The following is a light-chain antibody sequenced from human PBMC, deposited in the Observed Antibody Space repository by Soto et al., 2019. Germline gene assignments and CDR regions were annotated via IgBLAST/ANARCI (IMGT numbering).Light chain of an antibody. CDR1: QSVRNNY. CDR3: QQYVGSRT. CDR2: GAS. Sequence: ETVLMQSQGNLTLSPGDRATLSCRSSQSVRNNYLAWLQQKPGQAPSRLISGASTRATGVPDRFSGSGSGTDFTLTISRLEPEDFAVYYCQQYVGSRTFGQVTMVDI. V-gene: IGKV3-20*01. J-gene: IGKJ1*01.